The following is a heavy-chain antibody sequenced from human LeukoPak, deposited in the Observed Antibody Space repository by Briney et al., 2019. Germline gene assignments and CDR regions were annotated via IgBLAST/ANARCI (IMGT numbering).Heavy chain of an antibody. CDR3: AAGFDY. J-gene: IGHJ4*02. Sequence: SETLSLTCAVSGYSISSGIYYWGWIRQPPGKGLEWIGSVFYGGSTYYNPSLKSRVTISVDTSKNQFSLQLSSLTAADTAVYYCAAGFDYWGQGTLVTVSS. CDR1: GYSISSGIYY. CDR2: VFYGGST. V-gene: IGHV4-39*01.